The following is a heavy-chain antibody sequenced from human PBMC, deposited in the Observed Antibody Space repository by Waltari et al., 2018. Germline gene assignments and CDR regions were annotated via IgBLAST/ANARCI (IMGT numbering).Heavy chain of an antibody. D-gene: IGHD2-2*01. CDR2: IRTRSHGGTT. CDR1: EFTFDDYA. Sequence: EVQVVESGGDLVQPGRSLRLSCIGSEFTFDDYAMSWFRQAPGKGLEWVGLIRTRSHGGTTEYAASVKGRFSISRNDFRRIAYLQMNSLKTEDTAVYYCTRVSTVPAAADPFDIWGQGTMVTVSS. V-gene: IGHV3-49*03. J-gene: IGHJ3*02. CDR3: TRVSTVPAAADPFDI.